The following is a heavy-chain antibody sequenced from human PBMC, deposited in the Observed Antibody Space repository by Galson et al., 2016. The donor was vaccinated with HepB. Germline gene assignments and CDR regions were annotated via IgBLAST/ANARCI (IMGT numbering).Heavy chain of an antibody. Sequence: SLRLSCAASGFSFSDSAMHWVRQASGKGLEWVGRLRSKANTYATAYAATAKGRFTISRDDGKNTAYLQMNSLNTDDMAVYYCTRRRTSDGKGDTVDNWGQGTLVTVSS. CDR3: TRRRTSDGKGDTVDN. D-gene: IGHD1-26*01. V-gene: IGHV3-73*01. CDR1: GFSFSDSA. J-gene: IGHJ4*02. CDR2: LRSKANTYAT.